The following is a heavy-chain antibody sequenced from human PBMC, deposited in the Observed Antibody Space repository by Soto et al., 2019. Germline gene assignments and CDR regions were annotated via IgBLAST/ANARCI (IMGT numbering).Heavy chain of an antibody. J-gene: IGHJ5*02. V-gene: IGHV4-30-2*01. CDR2: IYHSGST. CDR1: GGSISSGGYS. CDR3: ARGDSGFDP. Sequence: QLQLQESGSGLVKPSQTLSLTCAVSGGSISSGGYSWSWVRQPPGKGLEWIGYIYHSGSTYYNPSRKSRVSMSVGRSKNQFSLKLSSVTAADTAAYFCARGDSGFDPLGQGTLVTVSS.